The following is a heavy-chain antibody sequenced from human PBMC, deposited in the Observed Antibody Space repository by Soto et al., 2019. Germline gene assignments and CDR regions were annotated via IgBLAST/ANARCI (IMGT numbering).Heavy chain of an antibody. CDR3: AKDSSLAATLADY. V-gene: IGHV3-23*01. J-gene: IGHJ4*02. CDR2: ISGSGGST. Sequence: GSLRLSCAASGFTFSSYAMSWVRQAPGKGLEWVSAISGSGGSTYYADSVKGRFTISRDNSKNTLYLQMKSLRAEDTAVYYFAKDSSLAATLADYWGQGTLVTVSS. D-gene: IGHD2-15*01. CDR1: GFTFSSYA.